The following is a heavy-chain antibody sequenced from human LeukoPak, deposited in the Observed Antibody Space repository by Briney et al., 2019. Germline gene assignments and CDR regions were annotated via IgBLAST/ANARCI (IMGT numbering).Heavy chain of an antibody. CDR1: GYTFTSYY. V-gene: IGHV1-46*01. J-gene: IGHJ4*02. CDR3: ARESLTTSEAAAAQPLFY. CDR2: INPSGGST. Sequence: ASVKVSCKASGYTFTSYYMHWVRQAPGQGLEWMGIINPSGGSTSYAQKFQGRVTMTRDTSTSTVYMELSSLRSEDTAMYYCARESLTTSEAAAAQPLFYWGQGTLVTVSS. D-gene: IGHD6-13*01.